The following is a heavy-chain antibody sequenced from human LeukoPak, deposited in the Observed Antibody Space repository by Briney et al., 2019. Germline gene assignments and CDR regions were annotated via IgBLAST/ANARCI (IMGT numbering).Heavy chain of an antibody. V-gene: IGHV3-30*18. Sequence: PGGSLRLSCAASGFTFSSYGMHWVRQAPGKGLEWVAVISYDGSNKYYADSVKGRFTISRDNSKNTLYLQMNSLRAEDTAVYYCAKTGRHWGLPDAFDIWGQGTMVTVSS. CDR3: AKTGRHWGLPDAFDI. CDR2: ISYDGSNK. J-gene: IGHJ3*02. CDR1: GFTFSSYG. D-gene: IGHD3-10*01.